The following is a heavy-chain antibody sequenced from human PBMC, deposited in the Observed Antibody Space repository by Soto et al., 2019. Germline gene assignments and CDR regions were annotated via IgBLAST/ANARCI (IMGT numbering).Heavy chain of an antibody. V-gene: IGHV3-7*01. CDR2: IKQDGSEK. CDR3: ATDVLQLNYQYYYGMDV. D-gene: IGHD3-10*01. J-gene: IGHJ6*02. CDR1: GFTFSSYW. Sequence: GGSLRLSCAASGFTFSSYWMSWVRQVPGRGLEWVAKIKQDGSEKYYVDSVKGRFTISRDNAKNTLYLQMNSLRGEDTAVYYCATDVLQLNYQYYYGMDVWGQGTTVTVS.